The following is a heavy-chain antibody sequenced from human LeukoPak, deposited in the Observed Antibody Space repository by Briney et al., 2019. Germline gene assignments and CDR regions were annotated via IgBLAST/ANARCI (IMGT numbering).Heavy chain of an antibody. V-gene: IGHV3-48*03. CDR2: ISSSGTNI. CDR3: AGGIYCSGGSCYSGNYYGVDV. D-gene: IGHD2-15*01. Sequence: GGSLRLSCAASGFTFSSYEMNWVRQAPGTGLEWISYISSSGTNIYYADSVKGRFTISRDNAKNSLYLEMNSLRAEDTALYYCAGGIYCSGGSCYSGNYYGVDVWGKGTTVTVSS. J-gene: IGHJ6*04. CDR1: GFTFSSYE.